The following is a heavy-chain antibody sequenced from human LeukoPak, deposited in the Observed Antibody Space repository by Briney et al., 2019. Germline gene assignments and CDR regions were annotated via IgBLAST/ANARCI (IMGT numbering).Heavy chain of an antibody. Sequence: ASVKVSCKVSGYTLTELSMHWVRQAPGKGLEWMGGFDPEDGETIYAQKFQGRVTMTEDTSTDTAYMELSSLRSEDTAVYYCATPPPSLAVAQAGFDYWGQGTWSPSPQ. D-gene: IGHD4-23*01. CDR2: FDPEDGET. J-gene: IGHJ4*02. CDR3: ATPPPSLAVAQAGFDY. CDR1: GYTLTELS. V-gene: IGHV1-24*01.